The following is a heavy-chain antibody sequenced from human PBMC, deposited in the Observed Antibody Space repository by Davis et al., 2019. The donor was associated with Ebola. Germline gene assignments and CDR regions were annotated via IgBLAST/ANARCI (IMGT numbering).Heavy chain of an antibody. D-gene: IGHD3-10*01. V-gene: IGHV3-11*04. CDR3: ARDLYKSYYYGMDV. CDR2: ISSSGSTI. Sequence: PGGSLRLSCAASGFTFSDYYMSWIRQAPGKGLEWVSYISSSGSTIYYADSVKGRFTISRDNAKNSLYLQMNSLRAEDTAVYYCARDLYKSYYYGMDVWGQGTTVTVSS. CDR1: GFTFSDYY. J-gene: IGHJ6*02.